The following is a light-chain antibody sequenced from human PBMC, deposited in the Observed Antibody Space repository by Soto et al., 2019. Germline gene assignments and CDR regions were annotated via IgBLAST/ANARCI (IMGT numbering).Light chain of an antibody. CDR2: GAS. CDR1: QSVASN. J-gene: IGKJ4*01. CDR3: QQYNNWPLT. Sequence: EIVMTQSPGTLSVSPGERATVSCRASQSVASNYLAWYQQRPGQAPRLLIFGASSRATGIPDKFSGSGSGTDFTLTISSLQSEDFAVYYCQQYNNWPLTFGGGTKVDIK. V-gene: IGKV3D-15*01.